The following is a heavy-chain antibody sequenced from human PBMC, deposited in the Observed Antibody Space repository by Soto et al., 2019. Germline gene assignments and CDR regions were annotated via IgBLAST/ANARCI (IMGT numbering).Heavy chain of an antibody. CDR3: ARDRLMATAGTARHYFGLDV. V-gene: IGHV4-31*03. CDR1: GGSIRSGGYY. CDR2: IYYSGST. J-gene: IGHJ6*02. D-gene: IGHD5-18*01. Sequence: KPSETLSLTCTVSGGSIRSGGYYWSWVRQSPRRGLEWIGNIYYSGSTYYNPSLKSRLTISVDTSKNQFSLNLSSVTAADTAVYYCARDRLMATAGTARHYFGLDVWGQGTPVTVSS.